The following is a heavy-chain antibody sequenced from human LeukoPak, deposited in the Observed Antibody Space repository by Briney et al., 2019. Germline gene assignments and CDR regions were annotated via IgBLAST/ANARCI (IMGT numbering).Heavy chain of an antibody. D-gene: IGHD4-17*01. CDR2: IYHSGST. CDR3: ARAYRTSSVTTPGEFDP. V-gene: IGHV4-4*02. CDR1: GGSITSSNW. Sequence: SGTLSLICAVSGGSITSSNWWGWVRQPPGKGLAWIGGIYHSGSTKYNPSLKRRVTISVDKSKNQFSLKLSSVTAADTAVYYCARAYRTSSVTTPGEFDPWGQGTLVTVSS. J-gene: IGHJ5*02.